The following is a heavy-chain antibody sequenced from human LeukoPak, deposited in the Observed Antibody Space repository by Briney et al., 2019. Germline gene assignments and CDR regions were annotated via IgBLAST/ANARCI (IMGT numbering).Heavy chain of an antibody. CDR3: ARDLFGDYPDY. J-gene: IGHJ4*02. CDR1: VGSISSYY. CDR2: IYYSGST. Sequence: SETLSLTCTVSVGSISSYYWSWIRQPPGKGLEWIGYIYYSGSTNYNPSLKSRVTISVDTSKNQFSLKLSSVTAADTAVYYCARDLFGDYPDYWGQGTLVTVSS. D-gene: IGHD4-17*01. V-gene: IGHV4-59*01.